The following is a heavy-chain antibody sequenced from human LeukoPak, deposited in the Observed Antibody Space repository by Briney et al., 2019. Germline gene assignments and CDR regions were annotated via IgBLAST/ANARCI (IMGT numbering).Heavy chain of an antibody. J-gene: IGHJ4*02. CDR1: GGSISSSSYF. V-gene: IGHV4-39*07. Sequence: SETLSLTCTVSGGSISSSSYFWGWIRQPPGKGLEWIGSIYYRGSAYYNPSLKSRVTISVDTSKNQFSLKLSSVTAADTAEYYCARELMDCSGGTCYSSFFDYWGQGTLVTVSS. CDR2: IYYRGSA. D-gene: IGHD2-15*01. CDR3: ARELMDCSGGTCYSSFFDY.